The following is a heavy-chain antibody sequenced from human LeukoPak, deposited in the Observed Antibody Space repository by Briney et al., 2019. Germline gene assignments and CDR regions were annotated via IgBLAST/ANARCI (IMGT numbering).Heavy chain of an antibody. V-gene: IGHV3-66*03. CDR1: GFTFSSYA. CDR3: AKDRTSIAAAGSCDY. Sequence: GGSLRLSCAASGFTFSSYAMSWVRQAPGKGLEWVSVIYTSGSTSYADSVKGRFIISRDNSKNTLYLQMNSPRAEDTAVYYCAKDRTSIAAAGSCDYWGQGTLVTVSS. CDR2: IYTSGST. D-gene: IGHD6-13*01. J-gene: IGHJ4*02.